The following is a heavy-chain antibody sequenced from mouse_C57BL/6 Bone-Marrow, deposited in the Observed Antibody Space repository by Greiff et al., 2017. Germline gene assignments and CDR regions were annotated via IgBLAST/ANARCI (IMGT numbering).Heavy chain of an antibody. J-gene: IGHJ4*01. CDR2: IDPEDGDT. Sequence: EVKLVESGAELVRPGASVKLSCTASGFNIKDYYMPWVKQRPEQGLEWIGRIDPEDGDTEYAPKVQGKATMTADTSSNTAYLQRSSLTSEDTAVYYCTLFFTTSMDYGGQGTSVTGSS. CDR1: GFNIKDYY. D-gene: IGHD1-1*01. V-gene: IGHV14-1*01. CDR3: TLFFTTSMDY.